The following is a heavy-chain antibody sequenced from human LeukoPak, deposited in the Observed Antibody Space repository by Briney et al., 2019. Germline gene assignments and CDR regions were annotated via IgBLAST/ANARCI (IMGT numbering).Heavy chain of an antibody. CDR3: ARDGRLRNGYDNFYI. CDR2: INPKNGDT. J-gene: IGHJ4*02. Sequence: ASVKVSCKASGYTFSGLYINWVRQAPGQGLEWMGWINPKNGDTHYAQDFLGRVTMTRDTSISTAYMELSRLTSDDTAVYYCARDGRLRNGYDNFYIWDQGTLVTVSS. D-gene: IGHD5-18*01. CDR1: GYTFSGLY. V-gene: IGHV1-2*02.